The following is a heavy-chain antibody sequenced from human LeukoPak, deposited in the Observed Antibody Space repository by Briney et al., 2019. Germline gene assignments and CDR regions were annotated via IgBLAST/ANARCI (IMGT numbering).Heavy chain of an antibody. CDR3: AKDTSIVGATSNDY. J-gene: IGHJ4*02. D-gene: IGHD1-26*01. V-gene: IGHV3-30*18. CDR1: GFTFSSYG. Sequence: GGSLRLSCAASGFTFSSYGMHWVRQAPGKGLEWVAVISYDGSNKYYADSVKGRFTISRDNSKNTLYLRMNSLRAEDTAVYYCAKDTSIVGATSNDYWGQGTLVTVSS. CDR2: ISYDGSNK.